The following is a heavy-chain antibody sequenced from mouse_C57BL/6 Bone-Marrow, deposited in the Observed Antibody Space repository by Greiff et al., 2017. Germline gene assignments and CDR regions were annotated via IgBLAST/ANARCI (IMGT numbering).Heavy chain of an antibody. D-gene: IGHD2-3*01. V-gene: IGHV1-15*01. CDR3: TRDYDGYHWYFDV. J-gene: IGHJ1*03. CDR1: GYTFTDCE. CDR2: IDPETGGT. Sequence: VKLVESGAELVRPGASVTLSCKASGYTFTDCEMHWVKQTPVHGLEWIGAIDPETGGTAYNQKFKGKAILTADKSSSTAYMELRSLTSEDSAVXYCTRDYDGYHWYFDVWGTGTTVTVSS.